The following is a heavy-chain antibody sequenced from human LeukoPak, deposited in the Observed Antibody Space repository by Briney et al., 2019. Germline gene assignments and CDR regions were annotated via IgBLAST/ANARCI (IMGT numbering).Heavy chain of an antibody. J-gene: IGHJ5*02. CDR1: GFTFSSSA. CDR2: ISGSSDST. D-gene: IGHD6-6*01. V-gene: IGHV3-23*01. Sequence: GGSLRLSCAASGFTFSSSAMSWVRQAPGKGLEWVSAISGSSDSTYAVSVKGRFTISRDYSKNTLYLQMNSLRAEDTAIYYCAKSGSSRFDPWGQGTLVTVSS. CDR3: AKSGSSRFDP.